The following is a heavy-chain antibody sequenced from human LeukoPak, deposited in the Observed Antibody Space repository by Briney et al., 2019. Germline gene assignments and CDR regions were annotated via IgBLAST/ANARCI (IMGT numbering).Heavy chain of an antibody. V-gene: IGHV3-7*01. CDR3: ARSSSGWSQGDAFDI. CDR1: GFTFSSYW. Sequence: GGSLRLSCAASGFTFSSYWMSWVRQAPGKGLEWVANIKQDGSEKYYVDSVKGRFTISRDNAKNSLYLQMNSLRAEDTAVYYCARSSSGWSQGDAFDIWGQGTMVTVSS. J-gene: IGHJ3*02. CDR2: IKQDGSEK. D-gene: IGHD6-19*01.